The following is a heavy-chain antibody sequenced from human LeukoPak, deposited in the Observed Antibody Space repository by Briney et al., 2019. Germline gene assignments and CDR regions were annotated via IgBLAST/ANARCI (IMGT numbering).Heavy chain of an antibody. D-gene: IGHD1-26*01. CDR2: IWYDGSNK. CDR3: ARDPGGSYSTTVYAFDI. CDR1: GFTFSSYG. V-gene: IGHV3-33*01. J-gene: IGHJ3*02. Sequence: GGSLRLSCAASGFTFSSYGMHWVRQAPGKGVEWVAVIWYDGSNKYYADSVKGRFTISRDNSKNTLYLQMNSLRAEDTAVYYCARDPGGSYSTTVYAFDIWGQGTMVTVSS.